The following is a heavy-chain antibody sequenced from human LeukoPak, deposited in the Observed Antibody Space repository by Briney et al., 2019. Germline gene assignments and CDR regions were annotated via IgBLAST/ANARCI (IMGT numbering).Heavy chain of an antibody. J-gene: IGHJ4*02. CDR1: GYTFTSYG. Sequence: ASVKASCKASGYTFTSYGISWVRQAPGQGLEWMGWISAYNGNTNYAQKLQGRVTMTTDTSTSTAYMELRSLRSDDTAVYYCAREGDDYYDSSGYYLNWGQGTLVTVSS. CDR2: ISAYNGNT. CDR3: AREGDDYYDSSGYYLN. D-gene: IGHD3-22*01. V-gene: IGHV1-18*01.